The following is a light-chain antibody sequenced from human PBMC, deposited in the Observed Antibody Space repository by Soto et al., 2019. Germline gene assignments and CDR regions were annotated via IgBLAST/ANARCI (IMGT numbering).Light chain of an antibody. J-gene: IGKJ1*01. CDR1: QTISSW. CDR2: KAS. V-gene: IGKV1-5*03. CDR3: QLYTILSDP. Sequence: DIEMTQSQYSLSASVGDRVTITCRASQTISSWLAWYQQKPGKAPKLLIYKASTLKSGVPSRFSGSGSGTEFTLTICSLQPDDFAPYCCQLYTILSDPFAEGTKVDIK.